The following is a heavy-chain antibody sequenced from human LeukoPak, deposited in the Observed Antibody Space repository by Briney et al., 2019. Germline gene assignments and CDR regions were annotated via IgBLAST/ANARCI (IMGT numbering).Heavy chain of an antibody. D-gene: IGHD3-22*01. J-gene: IGHJ4*02. CDR2: IIPIFGTA. CDR1: GGTFSSYA. CDR3: ARGNLPYYYDNSGSPSIDY. Sequence: SVKVSCKASGGTFSSYAISWVRQAPGQGLEWMGRIIPIFGTANYAQKFQGRVTITTDESTSTAYMELSSLRSEDTAVYYCARGNLPYYYDNSGSPSIDYWGQGTLVTVSS. V-gene: IGHV1-69*05.